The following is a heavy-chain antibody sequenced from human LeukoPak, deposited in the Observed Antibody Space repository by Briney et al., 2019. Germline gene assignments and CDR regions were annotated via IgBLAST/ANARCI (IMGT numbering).Heavy chain of an antibody. D-gene: IGHD3-16*01. V-gene: IGHV6-1*01. CDR1: GDSVSSKTAA. CDR2: TYYRSKWYY. Sequence: SQTLSLTCAISGDSVSSKTAAWSWIRQSPSRGLNWLGRTYYRSKWYYEYAVSVRSRITINADTSKNQFSLQLNSVTPEDTAVYYCARDPSDDQGLDYWGQGTLVTVSS. J-gene: IGHJ4*02. CDR3: ARDPSDDQGLDY.